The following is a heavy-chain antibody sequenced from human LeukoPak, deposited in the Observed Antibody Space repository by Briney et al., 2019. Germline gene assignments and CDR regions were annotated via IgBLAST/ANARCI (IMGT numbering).Heavy chain of an antibody. CDR3: ARESSGWSQSDPFDY. D-gene: IGHD6-19*01. Sequence: PGGSLRLSCAASGFTFSSYWMSWVRQAPGKGLEWVANIKQDGSEKYYVDSVKGRFTISRDNAKYSLYLQMNSLRAEDTAVYYCARESSGWSQSDPFDYWGQGTLVTVSS. J-gene: IGHJ4*02. V-gene: IGHV3-7*01. CDR2: IKQDGSEK. CDR1: GFTFSSYW.